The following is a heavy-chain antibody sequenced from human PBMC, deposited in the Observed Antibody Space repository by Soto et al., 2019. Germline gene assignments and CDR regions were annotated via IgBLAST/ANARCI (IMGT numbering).Heavy chain of an antibody. V-gene: IGHV3-23*01. D-gene: IGHD2-15*01. CDR2: ISGSGGGT. CDR1: GFTFSSFA. Sequence: EVQLLESGGGLVQPGGSLRLSCAASGFTFSSFAMSWVRQAPGKGLEWVSTISGSGGGTYYADSVKGRVTISRDNSKNTLYLQINSLRTEDTAVYYCAKDGPPLPCSGGTCPYYYYMDVWGKGTTVTVSS. CDR3: AKDGPPLPCSGGTCPYYYYMDV. J-gene: IGHJ6*03.